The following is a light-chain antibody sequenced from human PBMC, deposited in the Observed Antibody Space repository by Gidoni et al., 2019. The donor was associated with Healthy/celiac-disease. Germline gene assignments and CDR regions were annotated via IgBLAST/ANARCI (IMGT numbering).Light chain of an antibody. CDR2: DAY. V-gene: IGKV3-11*01. CDR1: QSVSSY. CDR3: QQHSNWHPLT. Sequence: DIVLTQSPATLSLSPGERATLSCRASQSVSSYLAWYQQKPGQAPRLLIYDAYNSATVIPARLSGSGSGTDLNLTISSLEPKDLAVDYCQQHSNWHPLTCXGXTKVEIK. J-gene: IGKJ4*01.